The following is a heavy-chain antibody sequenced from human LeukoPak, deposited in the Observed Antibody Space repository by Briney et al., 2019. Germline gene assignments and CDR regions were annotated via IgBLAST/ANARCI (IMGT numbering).Heavy chain of an antibody. CDR1: GGSISSHF. J-gene: IGHJ4*02. D-gene: IGHD6-19*01. V-gene: IGHV4-59*11. Sequence: SETLSLTCTVSGGSISSHFWSWIRQPPGKGQEWIGNIYNSGTTNYNPSLESRVTISVDTSKNQLSLQLTSVTAADTAVYYCTKATQWLAFDYWGRGTLVTVSS. CDR2: IYNSGTT. CDR3: TKATQWLAFDY.